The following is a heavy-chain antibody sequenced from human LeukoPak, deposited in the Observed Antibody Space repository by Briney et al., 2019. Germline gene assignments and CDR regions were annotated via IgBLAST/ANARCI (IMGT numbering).Heavy chain of an antibody. CDR2: FNAGNGNT. CDR3: ARSLARYSRTRDWFDP. Sequence: ASGELSCKASGHTFTTYAMLWWRQAPGLRLGCRGGFNAGNGNTKYSQKLQGRVTITSDKSASTAYMELSSLRSEDTAVYYCARSLARYSRTRDWFDPWGQGTLVNVSS. D-gene: IGHD6-13*01. CDR1: GHTFTTYA. V-gene: IGHV1-3*01. J-gene: IGHJ5*02.